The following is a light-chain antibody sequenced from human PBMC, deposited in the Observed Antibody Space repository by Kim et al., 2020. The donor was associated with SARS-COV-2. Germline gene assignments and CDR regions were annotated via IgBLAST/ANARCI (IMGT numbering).Light chain of an antibody. CDR3: QQYYSTPYT. CDR1: QSVLYSSNNKNY. J-gene: IGKJ2*01. Sequence: DIVMTQSPDSLAVSLGERATINCKSSQSVLYSSNNKNYIAWYQQKPGQPPKLLIYWASTRESGVPDRFSGSGSGTDFTLTISSLQAEDVAVYYCQQYYSTPYTFGQGTKL. V-gene: IGKV4-1*01. CDR2: WAS.